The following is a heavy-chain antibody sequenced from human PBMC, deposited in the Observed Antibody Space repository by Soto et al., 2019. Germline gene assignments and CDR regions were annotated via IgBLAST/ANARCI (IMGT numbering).Heavy chain of an antibody. CDR1: GGSISSGGYY. CDR3: ARAWGLRLGELSLPNWFDP. D-gene: IGHD3-16*02. CDR2: IYYSGST. Sequence: KASETLSLTCTVSGGSISSGGYYWSWIRQHPGKGLEWIGYIYYSGSTYYNPSLKSRVTISVDTSKNQLSLKLSSVTAADTAVYYCARAWGLRLGELSLPNWFDPWGQGTQVTVSS. V-gene: IGHV4-31*03. J-gene: IGHJ5*02.